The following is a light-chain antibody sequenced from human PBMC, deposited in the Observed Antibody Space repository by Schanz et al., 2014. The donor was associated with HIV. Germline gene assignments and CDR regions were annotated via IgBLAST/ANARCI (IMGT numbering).Light chain of an antibody. CDR1: SSNFGSYI. CDR2: SNN. CDR3: ATWDISLNGPV. Sequence: QSVLTQPPSASETPGQRVSISCSGSSSNFGSYIVSWYQHLPGTAPKLLIYSNNQRPSGVPDRFSGSQSGTSASLVISGLQSEDEADYFCATWDISLNGPVFGGGTKVTVL. J-gene: IGLJ2*01. V-gene: IGLV1-44*01.